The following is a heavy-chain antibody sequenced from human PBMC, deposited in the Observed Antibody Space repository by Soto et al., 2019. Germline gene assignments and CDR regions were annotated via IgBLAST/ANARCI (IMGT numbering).Heavy chain of an antibody. CDR2: ISGSGGST. V-gene: IGHV3-23*01. Sequence: GSLRLSCAASGFTFSSYAMSWVRQAPGKGLEWVSAISGSGGSTYYADSVKGRFTISRDNSKNTLYLQMNSLRAEDTAVYYCAKDVRAAMVPSYYYYYGMDVWGQGTTVTVSS. D-gene: IGHD5-18*01. CDR3: AKDVRAAMVPSYYYYYGMDV. J-gene: IGHJ6*02. CDR1: GFTFSSYA.